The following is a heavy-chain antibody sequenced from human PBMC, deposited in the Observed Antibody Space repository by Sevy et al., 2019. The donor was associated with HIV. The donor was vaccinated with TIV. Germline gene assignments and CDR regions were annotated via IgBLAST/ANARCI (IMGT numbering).Heavy chain of an antibody. J-gene: IGHJ5*02. D-gene: IGHD3-9*01. CDR1: GFTFRTYI. CDR3: VRSREPAHYDTLTRGWFDP. CDR2: IHGGNGNT. Sequence: ASVKVSCKASGFTFRTYIMHWVRQAPGQRPEWMGWIHGGNGNTEYSQKFQGRVTITRDTSASTTYTEVSSLRSEDTAVYYCVRSREPAHYDTLTRGWFDPWGQGTLVTVSS. V-gene: IGHV1-3*01.